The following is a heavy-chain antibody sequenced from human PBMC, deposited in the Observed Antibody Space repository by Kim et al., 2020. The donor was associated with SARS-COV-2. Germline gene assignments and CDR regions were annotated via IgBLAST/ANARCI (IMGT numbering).Heavy chain of an antibody. Sequence: GGSLRLSCAASGFTFSSYSMNWVRQAPGKGLEWVSSISSSSSYIYYADSVKGRFTISRDNAKNSLYLQMNSLRAEDTAVYYCARDFADYYDSSGYYKDYWGQGTLVTVSS. J-gene: IGHJ4*02. D-gene: IGHD3-22*01. V-gene: IGHV3-21*01. CDR1: GFTFSSYS. CDR2: ISSSSSYI. CDR3: ARDFADYYDSSGYYKDY.